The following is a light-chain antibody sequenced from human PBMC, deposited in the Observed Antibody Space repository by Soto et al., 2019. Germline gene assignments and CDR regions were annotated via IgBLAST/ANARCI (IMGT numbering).Light chain of an antibody. CDR3: LQDYNYPLT. Sequence: AIQMTQSPSSLAASLGDRVTITCRASQGIRNDLGWYQQKPGKAPKLLIYAASSLQSGVPSRFRGSGSGTDFTLTISSLQPEDFATYYCLQDYNYPLTFGGGTKVDIK. J-gene: IGKJ4*01. CDR1: QGIRND. CDR2: AAS. V-gene: IGKV1-6*01.